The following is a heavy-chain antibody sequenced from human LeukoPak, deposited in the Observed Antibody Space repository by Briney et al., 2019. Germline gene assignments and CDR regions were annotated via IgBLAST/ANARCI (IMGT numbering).Heavy chain of an antibody. CDR2: IYSDGST. Sequence: GGSLRLSCAASGFTVSSNYMSWVRQAPGKGLEWVSLIYSDGSTYYADSVKGRFTISRDNSKNTLYLQMNSLRAEDTAVYYCARSRFSTYFDYWGQGTLVTVSS. D-gene: IGHD2-2*01. V-gene: IGHV3-53*01. CDR1: GFTVSSNY. CDR3: ARSRFSTYFDY. J-gene: IGHJ4*02.